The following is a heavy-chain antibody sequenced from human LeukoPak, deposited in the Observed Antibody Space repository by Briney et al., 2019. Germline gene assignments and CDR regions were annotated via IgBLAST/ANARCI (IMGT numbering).Heavy chain of an antibody. Sequence: GASVKVSCKASGYTFTGYYIHWVRQAPGQGFEWMGWIHPNSGATDYAQNFQGRVTMTRDTSISTAYMDLSRLRSDDTAVYYCARNTAPDYGLDVWGQGTPVTVSS. D-gene: IGHD5-18*01. V-gene: IGHV1-2*02. CDR1: GYTFTGYY. CDR2: IHPNSGAT. CDR3: ARNTAPDYGLDV. J-gene: IGHJ6*02.